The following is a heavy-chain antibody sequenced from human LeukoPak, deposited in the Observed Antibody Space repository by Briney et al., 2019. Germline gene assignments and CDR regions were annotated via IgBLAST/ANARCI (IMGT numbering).Heavy chain of an antibody. CDR3: ARETNEYFDY. Sequence: PGGSLRLSCAASGFTFSSYSMNRVRQAPGKGLEWVSSISSSSSYIYYADSVKGRFTISRDNAKNSLYLQMNSLRAEDTAVYYCARETNEYFDYWGQGTLVTVSS. CDR2: ISSSSSYI. D-gene: IGHD2-8*01. V-gene: IGHV3-21*01. CDR1: GFTFSSYS. J-gene: IGHJ4*02.